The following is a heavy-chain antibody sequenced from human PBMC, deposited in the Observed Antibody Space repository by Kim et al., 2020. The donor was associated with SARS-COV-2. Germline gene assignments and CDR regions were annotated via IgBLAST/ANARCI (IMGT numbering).Heavy chain of an antibody. J-gene: IGHJ6*02. CDR1: GYTFTNYG. D-gene: IGHD3-10*01. V-gene: IGHV1-18*04. CDR2: VSANDGNT. CDR3: AIGLHYYGSGSYTPFSYYYTMDV. Sequence: ASVKVSCKASGYTFTNYGVSWVRQAPGQGLEWMGWVSANDGNTRYAQKLQGRVTMTTDTSTNTAYMELTSLRSNDTAVYYCAIGLHYYGSGSYTPFSYYYTMDVWDRGTTVTVSS.